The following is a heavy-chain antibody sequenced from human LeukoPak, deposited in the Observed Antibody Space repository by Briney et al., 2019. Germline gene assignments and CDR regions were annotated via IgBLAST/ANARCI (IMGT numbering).Heavy chain of an antibody. CDR2: IIPIFGTA. CDR1: GGTFSSYA. CDR3: AKLSGYYYDSSGYYLLDY. J-gene: IGHJ4*02. D-gene: IGHD3-22*01. V-gene: IGHV1-69*01. Sequence: VKVSCKASGGTFSSYAISWVRQAPGQGLEWMGGIIPIFGTANYAQKFQGRVTITADESTSTAYMGLSSLRSEDTAVYYCAKLSGYYYDSSGYYLLDYWGQGTLVTVSS.